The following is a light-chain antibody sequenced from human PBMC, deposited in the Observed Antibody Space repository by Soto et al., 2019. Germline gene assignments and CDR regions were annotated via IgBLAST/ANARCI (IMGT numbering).Light chain of an antibody. CDR1: RSNIGRNT. Sequence: QPVLTQPPSASGTPGQRVTISCSGSRSNIGRNTVNWYQQVPGTAPKLLIYSTNQRPSGVPDRFSGSKSGTSASLAISGLQSEDEAAYYCAEWDDSLHGLFGGGTKLTVL. J-gene: IGLJ2*01. CDR3: AEWDDSLHGL. CDR2: STN. V-gene: IGLV1-44*01.